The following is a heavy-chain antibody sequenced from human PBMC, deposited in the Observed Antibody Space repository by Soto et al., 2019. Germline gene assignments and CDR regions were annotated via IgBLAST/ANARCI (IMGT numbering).Heavy chain of an antibody. Sequence: EVQLVESGGGLVQPGGSLRLSCAASGFTFSSYWMHWVRQAPGKGLVWVSRINSDGSSTSYADSVKGRFTISRDNAKNPVLPQKDSLRGEETGVYYWSRGANYYDDDAFDIWGQGTMVTVSS. CDR2: INSDGSST. CDR1: GFTFSSYW. V-gene: IGHV3-74*01. D-gene: IGHD3-22*01. J-gene: IGHJ3*02. CDR3: SRGANYYDDDAFDI.